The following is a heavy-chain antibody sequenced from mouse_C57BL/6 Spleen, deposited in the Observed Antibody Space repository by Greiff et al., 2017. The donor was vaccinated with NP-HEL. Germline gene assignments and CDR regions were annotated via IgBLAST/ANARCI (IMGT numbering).Heavy chain of an antibody. J-gene: IGHJ2*01. CDR1: GFSFNTYA. CDR2: IRSKSNNYAT. D-gene: IGHD1-1*01. V-gene: IGHV10-1*01. CDR3: VRHSRGTVDCDY. Sequence: EVQVVESGGGLVQPKGSLKLSCAASGFSFNTYAMNWVRQAPGKGLEWVARIRSKSNNYATYSADSVKDIFTISSNDAESMLYLQMNNLKTEDTAMYYCVRHSRGTVDCDYWGQGTTLTVSS.